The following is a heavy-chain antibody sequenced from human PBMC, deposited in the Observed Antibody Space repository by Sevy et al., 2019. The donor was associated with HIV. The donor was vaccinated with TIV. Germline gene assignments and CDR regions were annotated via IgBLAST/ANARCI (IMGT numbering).Heavy chain of an antibody. Sequence: GGSLRLSCTASGFTFSDYYMSWIRQAPGKGLECVSFISSTTGYTNYANSVKGRFTISRDNAKNSLYLQMNNLRAEDTAVYYCARSLKDWTPSAGHWGQGTLVTVS. CDR3: ARSLKDWTPSAGH. J-gene: IGHJ4*02. V-gene: IGHV3-11*06. D-gene: IGHD1-1*01. CDR1: GFTFSDYY. CDR2: ISSTTGYT.